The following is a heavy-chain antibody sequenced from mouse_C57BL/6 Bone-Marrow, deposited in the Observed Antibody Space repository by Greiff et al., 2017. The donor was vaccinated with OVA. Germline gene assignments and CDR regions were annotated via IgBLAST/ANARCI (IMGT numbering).Heavy chain of an antibody. CDR2: INPSNGGT. J-gene: IGHJ3*01. Sequence: VQLQQPGTELVKPGASVKLSCKASGYTFTSYWMHWVQQRPGQGLEWIGNINPSNGGTNYNEKFKSKATLTVDKSSSTAYMQLSSLTSEDSAVYYCASPGYYFSPWFAYWGQGTLVTVAA. CDR3: ASPGYYFSPWFAY. CDR1: GYTFTSYW. V-gene: IGHV1-53*01. D-gene: IGHD2-3*01.